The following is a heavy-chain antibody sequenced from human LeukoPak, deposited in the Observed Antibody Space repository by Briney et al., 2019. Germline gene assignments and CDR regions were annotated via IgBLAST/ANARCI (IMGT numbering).Heavy chain of an antibody. CDR2: IYYSGST. D-gene: IGHD3-3*01. CDR3: ARSSLGYDFWSGFYYFDY. Sequence: SEILSLTCTVSGGSISSSSYYWGWIRQPPGKGLEWIGSIYYSGSTYYNPSLKSRVTISVDTSKNQFSLKLSSVTAADTAVYYCARSSLGYDFWSGFYYFDYWGQGTLVTVSS. CDR1: GGSISSSSYY. V-gene: IGHV4-39*01. J-gene: IGHJ4*02.